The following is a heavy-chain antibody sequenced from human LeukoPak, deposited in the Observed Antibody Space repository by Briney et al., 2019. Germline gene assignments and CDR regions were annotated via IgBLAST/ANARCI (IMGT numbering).Heavy chain of an antibody. CDR3: AKDGSGSYYTPEDYFDY. J-gene: IGHJ4*02. CDR1: GFTFSSYA. V-gene: IGHV3-30-3*01. D-gene: IGHD3-10*01. CDR2: ISYDGSNK. Sequence: PGGSLRLSCAASGFTFSSYAMHWVRQAPGKGLEWVAVISYDGSNKYYADSVKGRFTISRDNSKNTLYLQMNSLRAEDTAVYYCAKDGSGSYYTPEDYFDYWGQGTLVTVSS.